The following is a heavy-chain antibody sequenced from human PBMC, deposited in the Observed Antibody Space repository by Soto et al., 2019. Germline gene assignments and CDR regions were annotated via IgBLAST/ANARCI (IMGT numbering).Heavy chain of an antibody. D-gene: IGHD3-3*01. CDR3: ARDPTIFGVAEYYFDY. V-gene: IGHV1-2*02. CDR2: INPNSGGT. Sequence: AASVKVSCQASGYTFTGYYMHWVRQAPGQGLEWMGWINPNSGGTNYAQKFQGRVTMTRDTSISTAYMELSRLRSDDTAVYYRARDPTIFGVAEYYFDYWGQGTLVTVSS. J-gene: IGHJ4*02. CDR1: GYTFTGYY.